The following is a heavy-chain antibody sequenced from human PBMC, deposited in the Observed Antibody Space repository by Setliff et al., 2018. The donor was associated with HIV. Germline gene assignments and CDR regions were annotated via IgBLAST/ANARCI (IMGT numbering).Heavy chain of an antibody. CDR3: ARGRNYDSSGRGAFGI. V-gene: IGHV3-74*01. D-gene: IGHD3-22*01. CDR1: GYNFGVYW. CDR2: INSDGSGT. Sequence: GSLRLSCAASGYNFGVYWMHWVRQVPGKGLVWVSHINSDGSGTKYADSVKGRFTMSRDNAKNTLYLQMNSLRAEDTALYYCARGRNYDSSGRGAFGIWGQGTMVTISS. J-gene: IGHJ3*02.